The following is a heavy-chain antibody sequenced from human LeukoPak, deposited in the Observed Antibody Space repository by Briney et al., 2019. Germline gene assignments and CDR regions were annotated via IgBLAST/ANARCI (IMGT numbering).Heavy chain of an antibody. Sequence: ASVKVSCKASGYTFTGYYMHWVRQAPGQGLEWMGWINPNSGGTNYAQKFQGRVTMTRDMSISTAYMELSRLRSDDTAVYYCARGGTYCSSTSCYDDWFDPWGQGTLVTVSS. D-gene: IGHD2-2*01. CDR3: ARGGTYCSSTSCYDDWFDP. J-gene: IGHJ5*02. CDR2: INPNSGGT. CDR1: GYTFTGYY. V-gene: IGHV1-2*02.